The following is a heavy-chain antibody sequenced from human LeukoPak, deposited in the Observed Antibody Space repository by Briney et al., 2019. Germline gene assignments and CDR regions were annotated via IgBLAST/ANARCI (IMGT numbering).Heavy chain of an antibody. CDR1: GGSISSYY. V-gene: IGHV4-59*01. Sequence: PSETLSLTCTVSGGSISSYYWSWIRQPPGKGLEWIGYIYYSGSTNYNPSLKSRVTISVDTSKNQFSLKLSSVTAADTAVYYCARTMVNNYFDYWGQGTLVTVSS. CDR3: ARTMVNNYFDY. D-gene: IGHD3-10*01. CDR2: IYYSGST. J-gene: IGHJ4*02.